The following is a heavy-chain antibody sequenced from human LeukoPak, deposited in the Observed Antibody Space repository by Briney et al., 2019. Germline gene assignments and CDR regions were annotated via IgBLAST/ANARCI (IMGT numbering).Heavy chain of an antibody. J-gene: IGHJ6*03. V-gene: IGHV4-59*12. Sequence: PSETLSLTCTVSGDSISGYYWTWIRQPPGKGLEWIGYIYYSGSINYNPSLKSRVTISVDTSKNQFSLKLSSVTAADTAVYYCARIRRGGYCSSTSCYTGEDYYYMDVWGKGTTVTVSS. CDR1: GDSISGYY. CDR2: IYYSGSI. D-gene: IGHD2-2*02. CDR3: ARIRRGGYCSSTSCYTGEDYYYMDV.